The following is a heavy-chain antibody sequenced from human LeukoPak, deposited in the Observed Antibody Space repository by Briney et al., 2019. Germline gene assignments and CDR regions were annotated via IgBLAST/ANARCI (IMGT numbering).Heavy chain of an antibody. CDR2: TYYRSKWYN. J-gene: IGHJ4*02. CDR3: ARSSVAAAGTRRYFDY. Sequence: SQTLSLTFAISGDSVSSNSAAWNWIRQSPSRGLEWLGRTYYRSKWYNDYAVSVKSRITINPDTSKNQLSLQLNSVTPEDTAVYYCARSSVAAAGTRRYFDYWGQGTLVTVSS. D-gene: IGHD6-13*01. CDR1: GDSVSSNSAA. V-gene: IGHV6-1*01.